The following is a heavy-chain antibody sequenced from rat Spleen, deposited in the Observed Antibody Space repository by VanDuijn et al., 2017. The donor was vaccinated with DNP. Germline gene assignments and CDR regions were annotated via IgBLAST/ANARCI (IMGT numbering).Heavy chain of an antibody. V-gene: IGHV5-29*01. D-gene: IGHD1-2*01. CDR3: ARHGGYSSHYWYFDF. CDR1: GFTFSNYD. J-gene: IGHJ1*01. Sequence: EVQLVESGGGLVQPGRSLKLSCAASGFTFSNYDMAWVRQAPTKGLEWVATISHDGSSTYYRDSVKGRFTVSRNNAKTTLYLQRDGLKSEDTATYYCARHGGYSSHYWYFDFWGPGTMVTVSS. CDR2: ISHDGSST.